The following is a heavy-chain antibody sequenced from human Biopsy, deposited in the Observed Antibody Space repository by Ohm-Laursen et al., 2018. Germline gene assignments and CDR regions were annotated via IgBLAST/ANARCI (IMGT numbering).Heavy chain of an antibody. D-gene: IGHD3-9*01. V-gene: IGHV1-69*13. J-gene: IGHJ1*01. CDR1: GGTFTNYA. CDR3: ATKLTGYFHH. CDR2: IIPIFGTA. Sequence: GATVKLSCKASGGTFTNYAISWVRQAPGQGLEWMGGIIPIFGTANYAQKFQGRVTITADESTSTAYMELSSLRSDDTAVYYCATKLTGYFHHWGQGTLVIVSS.